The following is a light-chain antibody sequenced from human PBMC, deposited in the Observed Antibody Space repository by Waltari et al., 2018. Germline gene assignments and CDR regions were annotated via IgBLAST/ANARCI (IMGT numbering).Light chain of an antibody. CDR1: QSFSSN. V-gene: IGKV3-15*01. J-gene: IGKJ2*01. Sequence: EIVMTQSPATLSVSPGERATLSCRASQSFSSNLAGYQQKPGQAPRLLIYGAATRATGIPARFSGSGSGTEFTLTISSLQSEDFAVYYCQQYNNWPPYTFGQGTKLEIK. CDR2: GAA. CDR3: QQYNNWPPYT.